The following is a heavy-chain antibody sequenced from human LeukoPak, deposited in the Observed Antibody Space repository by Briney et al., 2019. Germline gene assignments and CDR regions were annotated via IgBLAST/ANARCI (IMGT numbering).Heavy chain of an antibody. Sequence: SETLSLTCTVSGGSINSYYWSWIRQPPGKGLEWIGYIYYSGSTNYNPSLKSRVTISVDTSKNQFSLKLSSVTAADTAVYYCARGQYYYDSSGYYRFDPWGQGTLVTVSS. CDR2: IYYSGST. D-gene: IGHD3-22*01. J-gene: IGHJ5*02. CDR1: GGSINSYY. V-gene: IGHV4-59*12. CDR3: ARGQYYYDSSGYYRFDP.